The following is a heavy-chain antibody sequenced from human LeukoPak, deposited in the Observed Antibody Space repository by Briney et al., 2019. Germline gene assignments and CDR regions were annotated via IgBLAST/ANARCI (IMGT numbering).Heavy chain of an antibody. J-gene: IGHJ4*02. CDR1: GFPFGDYA. CDR3: SYSGYNDY. Sequence: GGSLRLSCTASGFPFGDYAMSWVPQAPGKGLERVGFLRGKAYGGTTEYAASVKVRFTISRDDSKSIAYLQMNSLKTEDTAVYYCSYSGYNDYWGQGTLVTVSS. D-gene: IGHD1-14*01. CDR2: LRGKAYGGTT. V-gene: IGHV3-49*04.